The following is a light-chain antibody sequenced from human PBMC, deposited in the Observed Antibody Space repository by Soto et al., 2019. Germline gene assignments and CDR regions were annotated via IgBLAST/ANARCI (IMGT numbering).Light chain of an antibody. Sequence: QSALTQPPSASGSPGPSVTISCTGTSSDVGGYNYVSWYQQHPGKAPTLMIYEVSKRPSGVPDRFSGSKSGNTASLTVSGLQTEDEAEYYCSSYAGTNSFVVFGGGTKLTVL. CDR2: EVS. V-gene: IGLV2-8*01. CDR1: SSDVGGYNY. J-gene: IGLJ2*01. CDR3: SSYAGTNSFVV.